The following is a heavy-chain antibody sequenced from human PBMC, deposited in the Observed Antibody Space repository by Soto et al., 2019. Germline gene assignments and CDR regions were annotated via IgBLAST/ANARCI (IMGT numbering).Heavy chain of an antibody. D-gene: IGHD2-21*02. CDR2: IYHNENT. V-gene: IGHV4-38-2*02. CDR3: ARERPYCCGDCYSLGYLFDY. Sequence: SENLSLTCAVSGYSINSGYYWGWIRQPPGKGLEWIGSIYHNENTYYNPSLKSRVTISVDTSRNQFSLKLRSVTAADTAVYYCARERPYCCGDCYSLGYLFDYCGQGSLVIVSS. CDR1: GYSINSGYY. J-gene: IGHJ4*02.